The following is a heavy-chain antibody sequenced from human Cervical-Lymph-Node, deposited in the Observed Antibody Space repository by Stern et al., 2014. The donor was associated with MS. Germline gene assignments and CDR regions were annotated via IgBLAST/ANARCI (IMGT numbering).Heavy chain of an antibody. CDR3: ARKADWGDYFDY. Sequence: QLQLQESGPGLLKPSETLSLTCTVSGDSIRRYYWTWIRQPPGKTLEWIGYSFYSGSSDYNPSLKSRVTMSVDPSNKQFSLKLSSVTAADTAVYYCARKADWGDYFDYWGQGTLVTVSS. J-gene: IGHJ4*02. V-gene: IGHV4-59*08. CDR2: SFYSGSS. D-gene: IGHD7-27*01. CDR1: GDSIRRYY.